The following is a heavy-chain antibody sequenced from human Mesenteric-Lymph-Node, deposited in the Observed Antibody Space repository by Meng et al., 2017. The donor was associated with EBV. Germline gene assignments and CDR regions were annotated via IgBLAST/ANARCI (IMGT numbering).Heavy chain of an antibody. V-gene: IGHV3-21*01. CDR2: ISSSSSYI. CDR3: ARDRMGVGATGCFDY. CDR1: GFTFSSYS. Sequence: EVQLVXSXXXXXKPXGXXXHSXXXSGFTFSSYSMNWVRQAPGKGLEWVSSISSSSSYIYYADSVKGRFTISRDNAKNSLYLQMNSLRAEDTAVYYCARDRMGVGATGCFDYWGQGTLVTVSS. J-gene: IGHJ4*02. D-gene: IGHD1-26*01.